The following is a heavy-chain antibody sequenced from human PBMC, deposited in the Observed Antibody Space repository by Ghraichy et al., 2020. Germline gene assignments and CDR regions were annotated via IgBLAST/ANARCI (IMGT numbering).Heavy chain of an antibody. Sequence: GESLNISCAASGFTFSDYAMNWVRQTPGKGLEWVSAISNGGDSTYYADSVKGRFTISRDNSQNTLYLQMNSLRAEDTAVYYCAKYCSSSSCYAGFDYWGQGTLVTVSS. CDR2: ISNGGDST. J-gene: IGHJ4*02. V-gene: IGHV3-23*01. CDR3: AKYCSSSSCYAGFDY. D-gene: IGHD2-2*01. CDR1: GFTFSDYA.